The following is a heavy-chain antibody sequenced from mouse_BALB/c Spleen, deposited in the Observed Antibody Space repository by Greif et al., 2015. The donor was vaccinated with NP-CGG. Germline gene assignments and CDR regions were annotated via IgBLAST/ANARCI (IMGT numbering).Heavy chain of an antibody. J-gene: IGHJ2*01. D-gene: IGHD2-2*01. CDR2: ISSGGSYT. CDR3: AGHRGHGDDVLDY. Sequence: EVQLVESGGDLVKPGGSLKLSCAASGFTFSNYGMSWVRQTPDKRLEWVATISSGGSYTYYPDSVKGRFTISRDNAKNTLYPQISSLKSGDTAMYYCAGHRGHGDDVLDYWGQGTTLTVSS. CDR1: GFTFSNYG. V-gene: IGHV5-6*01.